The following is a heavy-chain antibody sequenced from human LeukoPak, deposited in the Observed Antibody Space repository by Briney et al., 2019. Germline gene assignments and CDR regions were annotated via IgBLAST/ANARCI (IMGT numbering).Heavy chain of an antibody. V-gene: IGHV4-4*07. D-gene: IGHD4-23*01. Sequence: PSETLSLTCTVSGGSINSYYWTWIRQSAGKGLEWIGRMYSSGSTNYNPSLKSRVSMSVDTSKNQFSVKLTSVTAADTAVYYCARGGTATVVTTWGQGILVTVSS. CDR2: MYSSGST. CDR1: GGSINSYY. CDR3: ARGGTATVVTT. J-gene: IGHJ4*02.